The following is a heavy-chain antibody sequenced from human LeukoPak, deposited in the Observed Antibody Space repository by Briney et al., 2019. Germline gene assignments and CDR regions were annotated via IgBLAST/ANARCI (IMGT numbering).Heavy chain of an antibody. CDR3: ARDLSFGSLDF. CDR1: GFILGTHG. Sequence: GGSLRLSCAAPGFILGTHGMHWVRQAPGKGLEWVAGMWHDGSREDYEDSVKGRFTISRDMSKNTLNLQMNSLRVEDTAMFYCARDLSFGSLDFGGQGTLVTVSS. J-gene: IGHJ4*02. V-gene: IGHV3-33*01. D-gene: IGHD1-26*01. CDR2: MWHDGSRE.